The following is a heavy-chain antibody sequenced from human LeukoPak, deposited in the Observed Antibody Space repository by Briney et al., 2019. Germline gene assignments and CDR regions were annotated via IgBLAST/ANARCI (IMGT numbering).Heavy chain of an antibody. J-gene: IGHJ4*02. CDR2: ITGSGGRT. CDR1: GFTFTSYA. Sequence: GGSLRLSCEASGFTFTSYAMSWVRQTPGRGLEWVSAITGSGGRTYNADSVKGRFTISRDNSKNTLYLQMNSLRADDTAVYYCAKDRGYRQLWGFDYWGQGILVTVSS. D-gene: IGHD5-18*01. V-gene: IGHV3-23*01. CDR3: AKDRGYRQLWGFDY.